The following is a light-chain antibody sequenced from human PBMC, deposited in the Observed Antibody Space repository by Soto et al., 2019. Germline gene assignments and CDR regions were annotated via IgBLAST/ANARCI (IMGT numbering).Light chain of an antibody. CDR1: QSISSW. V-gene: IGKV1-5*01. J-gene: IGKJ1*01. Sequence: IQLTQSPCSLSATAGGRGTITCRASQSISSWLAWYQHKPGKAPKLLIYDASNLDSGVPSRFSGSGSGTEFSLTISNLQPDDCATYYCQQYENYWTFGQGTKVDI. CDR2: DAS. CDR3: QQYENYWT.